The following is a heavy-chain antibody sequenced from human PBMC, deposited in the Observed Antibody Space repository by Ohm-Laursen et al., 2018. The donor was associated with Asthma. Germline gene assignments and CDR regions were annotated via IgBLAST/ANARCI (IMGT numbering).Heavy chain of an antibody. V-gene: IGHV4-39*01. D-gene: IGHD2-2*01. J-gene: IGHJ5*02. Sequence: SETLSLTCTVSGGSISSSSYYWGWIRQPPGKGLEWIGSIYYSGSTYYNPSLKSRVTISVDTSKNQFSLKLSSVTAADTAVYYCARHNPFRGYCSSTSCLTLDWFDPWGQGTLVTVSS. CDR2: IYYSGST. CDR3: ARHNPFRGYCSSTSCLTLDWFDP. CDR1: GGSISSSSYY.